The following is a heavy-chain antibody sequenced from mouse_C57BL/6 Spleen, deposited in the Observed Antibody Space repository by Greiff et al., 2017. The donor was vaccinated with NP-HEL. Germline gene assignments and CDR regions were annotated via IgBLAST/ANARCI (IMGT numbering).Heavy chain of an antibody. Sequence: QVQLQQSGAELVKPGASVKLSCKASGYTFTEYTIHWVKQRSGQGLEWIGWFYPGSGSIKYNEKFKDKATLTADKSSSTVYMELSRLTSEDSAVYFCARHEENYRKRCYYAMDYWGQGTSVTVSS. D-gene: IGHD2-12*01. CDR2: FYPGSGSI. J-gene: IGHJ4*01. V-gene: IGHV1-62-2*01. CDR1: GYTFTEYT. CDR3: ARHEENYRKRCYYAMDY.